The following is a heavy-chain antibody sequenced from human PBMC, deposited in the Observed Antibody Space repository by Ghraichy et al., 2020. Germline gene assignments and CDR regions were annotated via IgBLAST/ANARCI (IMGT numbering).Heavy chain of an antibody. CDR2: ISYDGSNK. CDR3: ARGPSNAALFDY. D-gene: IGHD6-25*01. J-gene: IGHJ4*02. Sequence: LSLTCAASGFTFSSYAMHWVRQAPDKGLEWGAVISYDGSNKYYADSVKGRFTISRDNSKNTLYLQMNSLRAEDTAVYYCARGPSNAALFDYWGQGTLVTVSS. CDR1: GFTFSSYA. V-gene: IGHV3-30-3*01.